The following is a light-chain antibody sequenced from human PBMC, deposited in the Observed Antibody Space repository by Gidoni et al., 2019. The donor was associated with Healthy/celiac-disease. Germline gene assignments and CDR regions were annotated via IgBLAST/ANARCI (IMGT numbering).Light chain of an antibody. Sequence: IVLTQSPGTLSLAPGEIATLSCRASKIVSSSYLAWYKQKPGQAPRLLIYGASSRATGIPDRFSGSGSETEFTLTISRLEHEDFAVYYSQQYGSSPPFGQGTKVEIK. CDR2: GAS. CDR3: QQYGSSPP. V-gene: IGKV3-20*01. J-gene: IGKJ1*01. CDR1: KIVSSSY.